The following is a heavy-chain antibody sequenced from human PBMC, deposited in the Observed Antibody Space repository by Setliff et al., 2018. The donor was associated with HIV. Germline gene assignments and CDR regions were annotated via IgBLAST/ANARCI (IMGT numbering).Heavy chain of an antibody. J-gene: IGHJ6*03. V-gene: IGHV3-74*01. CDR3: VKGAPDYDTNPFYYYFYMHV. CDR1: GFTFNHHW. CDR2: INSDGSDI. D-gene: IGHD4-17*01. Sequence: PGGSLRLSCAASGFTFNHHWMHWVRQAPGKGLVWVSRINSDGSDITYADSVKGRFIISRDNAKNTLYLHMHTLRAEDTAVYYCVKGAPDYDTNPFYYYFYMHVWGKGTTVTVSS.